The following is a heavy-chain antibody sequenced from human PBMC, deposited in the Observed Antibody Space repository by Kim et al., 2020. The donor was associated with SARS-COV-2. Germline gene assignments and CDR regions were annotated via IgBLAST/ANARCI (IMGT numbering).Heavy chain of an antibody. CDR2: ITHGGST. CDR1: DGSIISDTYY. V-gene: IGHV4-39*07. J-gene: IGHJ4*02. Sequence: SETLSLTCAVSDGSIISDTYYWGWVRQPPGKGLEWIGSITHGGSTYYDPSLKSRVTISIDTSNNQFFLRLSPVTAADTAVYFCVKVDEEFDNWGQGTLV. CDR3: VKVDEEFDN.